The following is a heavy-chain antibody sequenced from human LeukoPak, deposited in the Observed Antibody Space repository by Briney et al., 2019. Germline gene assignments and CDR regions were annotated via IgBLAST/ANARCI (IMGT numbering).Heavy chain of an antibody. CDR1: GYTFTGYY. D-gene: IGHD6-19*01. J-gene: IGHJ4*02. CDR3: AREVTGYSSGWYPIDY. CDR2: INPNSGGT. Sequence: ASVKVSCKASGYTFTGYYMHWVRQAPGQGLEWMGWINPNSGGTSYAQKFQGRVTMTRDMSTSTVYMELSSLRSEDTAVYYCAREVTGYSSGWYPIDYWGQGTLVTVSS. V-gene: IGHV1-2*02.